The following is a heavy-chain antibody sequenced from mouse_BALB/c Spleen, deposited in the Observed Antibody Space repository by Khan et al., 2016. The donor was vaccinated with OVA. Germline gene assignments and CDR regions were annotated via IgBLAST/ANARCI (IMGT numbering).Heavy chain of an antibody. CDR2: IWGDGST. J-gene: IGHJ4*01. CDR3: ARAYYGNYSEARDY. CDR1: GFSLTGYG. D-gene: IGHD2-10*01. Sequence: QVQLKESGPGLVAPSQRLSITCTASGFSLTGYGVNWVRQPPGKGLEWLGMIWGDGSTDYNSVLKSRLSISKDNSKSQIFLKMNSLQTDDTARYYCARAYYGNYSEARDYWGQGTSVTVSS. V-gene: IGHV2-6-7*01.